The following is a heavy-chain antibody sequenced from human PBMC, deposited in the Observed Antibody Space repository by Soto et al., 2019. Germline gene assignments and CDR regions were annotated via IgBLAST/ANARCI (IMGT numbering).Heavy chain of an antibody. J-gene: IGHJ3*02. CDR1: GGTFSSYA. Sequence: QVQLVQSGAEVKKPGSSVKVSCKASGGTFSSYAISWVRQAPGQGLEWMGGIIPIFGTANYAQKFQGRVTITADESTSTAYMELSSLRSEDTAVYYCARDLSLCGGDCYSVRAFDIWGQGTMVTVSS. CDR2: IIPIFGTA. CDR3: ARDLSLCGGDCYSVRAFDI. D-gene: IGHD2-21*02. V-gene: IGHV1-69*12.